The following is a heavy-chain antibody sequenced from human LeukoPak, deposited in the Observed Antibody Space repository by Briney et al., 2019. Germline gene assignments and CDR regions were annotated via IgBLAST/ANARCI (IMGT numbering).Heavy chain of an antibody. CDR3: ARDAGQATPFDY. D-gene: IGHD2-15*01. V-gene: IGHV3-74*01. CDR2: IRRDGTT. CDR1: GFTLSSYW. Sequence: GGSLRLSCAGSGFTLSSYWIHWVRQAPGKGLVWVSLIRRDGTTSFAASVQGRFTISRDNARNTLYPQMNSLGAEDTAVYYCARDAGQATPFDYWGPGTLVTVSS. J-gene: IGHJ4*02.